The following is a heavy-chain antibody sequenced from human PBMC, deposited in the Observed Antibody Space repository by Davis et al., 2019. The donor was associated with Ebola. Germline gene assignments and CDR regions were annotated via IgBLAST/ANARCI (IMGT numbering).Heavy chain of an antibody. Sequence: PGGSLRLSCAASGFTFSDYYMSWIRQAPGKGLEWVSHMSGSGQTIDYADSVRGRFTISRDNAKNSLYLQMNSLRAEDTAVYYCARDQRWELTFDYWGQGVLVTVSS. CDR1: GFTFSDYY. D-gene: IGHD3-10*01. CDR2: MSGSGQTI. CDR3: ARDQRWELTFDY. J-gene: IGHJ4*02. V-gene: IGHV3-11*01.